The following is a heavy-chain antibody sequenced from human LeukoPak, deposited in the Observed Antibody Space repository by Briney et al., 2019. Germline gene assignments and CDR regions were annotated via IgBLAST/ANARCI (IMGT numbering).Heavy chain of an antibody. J-gene: IGHJ5*02. CDR3: ARVPPGDP. CDR2: IYYSGST. CDR1: GGPISSYY. Sequence: SETLSLTSTVSGGPISSYYWSWIRQPPGKGLEWIGYIYYSGSTNYNPSLKSRVTISVDTSKNQFSLKLSSVTAADTAVYYCARVPPGDPWGQGTLVTVSS. V-gene: IGHV4-59*01.